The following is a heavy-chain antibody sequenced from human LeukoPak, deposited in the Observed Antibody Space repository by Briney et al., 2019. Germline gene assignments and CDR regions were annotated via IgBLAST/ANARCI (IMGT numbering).Heavy chain of an antibody. J-gene: IGHJ4*02. CDR2: ISSSGSTI. CDR1: GFTFSSYE. D-gene: IGHD3-22*01. V-gene: IGHV3-48*03. CDR3: AKWAGVYDYDSTGYLSGFDY. Sequence: QPGGSLRLSCAASGFTFSSYEMNWVRQAPGKGLEWVSYISSSGSTIYYADSVKGRFTISRDNAKNSLYLQMNSLRAEDTAVYYCAKWAGVYDYDSTGYLSGFDYWGQGTLVTVSS.